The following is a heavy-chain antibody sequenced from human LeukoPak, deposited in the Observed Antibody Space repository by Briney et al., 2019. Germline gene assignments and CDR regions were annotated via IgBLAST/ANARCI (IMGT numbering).Heavy chain of an antibody. D-gene: IGHD3-3*01. CDR3: AKEQESIFGVVIDYYYYYMDV. Sequence: VGSLRLSCAASGFTFSSYGMHWVRQAPGKGLQWVAFIRYDGSNKYYADSVKGRFTISRDNSKNTLYLQMNSLSAEDTAVYRCAKEQESIFGVVIDYYYYYMDVWGKGTTVTVSS. J-gene: IGHJ6*03. CDR1: GFTFSSYG. CDR2: IRYDGSNK. V-gene: IGHV3-30*02.